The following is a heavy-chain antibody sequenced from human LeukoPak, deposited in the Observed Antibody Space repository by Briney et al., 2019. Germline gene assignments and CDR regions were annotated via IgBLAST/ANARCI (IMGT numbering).Heavy chain of an antibody. Sequence: PSETLSLTCTVSDDSISDYYRGWIRQPPGKGLEWIGYFYNSGRSTYNPSLKSRVTISVDTSKNQFSLKLSSVTAADTAVYYCARETGQARGYNWFDPWGQGTLVTVSS. CDR1: DDSISDYY. J-gene: IGHJ5*02. D-gene: IGHD3-10*01. CDR2: FYNSGRS. CDR3: ARETGQARGYNWFDP. V-gene: IGHV4-59*01.